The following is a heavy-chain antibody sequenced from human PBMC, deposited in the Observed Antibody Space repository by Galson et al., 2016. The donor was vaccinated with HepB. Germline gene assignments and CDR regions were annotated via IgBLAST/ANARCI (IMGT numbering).Heavy chain of an antibody. V-gene: IGHV3-23*01. CDR3: AKDGSVPIWFGESIPFGY. Sequence: SLRLSCAASGFTFSSSAMTWVRQAPGKGLEWVSSVSDSGGTTYHADSVKGRFTISRDNSKNTVYLQMNSLRAEDTAVYYCAKDGSVPIWFGESIPFGYWGQGTLVTVSS. CDR1: GFTFSSSA. J-gene: IGHJ4*02. CDR2: VSDSGGTT. D-gene: IGHD3-10*01.